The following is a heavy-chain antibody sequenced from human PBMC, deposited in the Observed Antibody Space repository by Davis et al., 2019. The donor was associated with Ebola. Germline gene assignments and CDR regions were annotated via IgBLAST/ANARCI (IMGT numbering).Heavy chain of an antibody. CDR3: ARNSSGFGHFDY. J-gene: IGHJ4*02. CDR1: GGSMTEGIHY. D-gene: IGHD6-19*01. CDR2: MYYSGST. Sequence: PSETLSLTCSVSGGSMTEGIHYWSWIRQPPGKGLEWIGTMYYSGSTYYNPSLKSRLTLSVEPSRNQFSLELTSVTTADTAMYYCARNSSGFGHFDYWGQGIPITVSS. V-gene: IGHV4-39*07.